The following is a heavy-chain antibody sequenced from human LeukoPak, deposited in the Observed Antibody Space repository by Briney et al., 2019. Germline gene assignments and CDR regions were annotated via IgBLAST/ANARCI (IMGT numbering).Heavy chain of an antibody. D-gene: IGHD2-2*01. CDR3: ARDRGCSSTSCYAKWFDP. Sequence: GGSLRLSCADSGFTFSSYAMSWVRQAPGKGLEWVSYISSSSSTIYYADSVQGRFTISRDNAKNSLYLQMNSLRAEDTAVYYCARDRGCSSTSCYAKWFDPWGQGTLVTVSS. CDR2: ISSSSSTI. V-gene: IGHV3-48*01. CDR1: GFTFSSYA. J-gene: IGHJ5*02.